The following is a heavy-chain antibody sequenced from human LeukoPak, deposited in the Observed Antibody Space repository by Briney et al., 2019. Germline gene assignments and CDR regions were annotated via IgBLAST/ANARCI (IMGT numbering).Heavy chain of an antibody. J-gene: IGHJ4*02. CDR2: ISPGSTRT. CDR1: GFSFNNFA. V-gene: IGHV3-23*01. CDR3: AKYALREILFGDF. D-gene: IGHD3-3*01. Sequence: GGSLRLSCAASGFSFNNFAMSWVRQAPGKGLEWVSAISPGSTRTYYAASVKGRFTISRDNSMNTLYLHMDSLRAEDTAVYYCAKYALREILFGDFWGQGTLVAVSS.